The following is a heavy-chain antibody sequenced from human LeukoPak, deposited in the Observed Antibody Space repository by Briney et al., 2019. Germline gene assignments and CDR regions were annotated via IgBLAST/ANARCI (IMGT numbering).Heavy chain of an antibody. V-gene: IGHV3-23*01. CDR3: AKDDAGSYVSYFDY. CDR2: ISGSGGYT. J-gene: IGHJ4*02. CDR1: GFTVSGNY. D-gene: IGHD1-26*01. Sequence: PGGSLRLSCAASGFTVSGNYMSWVRQAPGKGLEWVSAISGSGGYTYYADSVKGRFTISRDNFKNTLYLQMNSLRAEDTAVYYCAKDDAGSYVSYFDYWGQGTLVTVSS.